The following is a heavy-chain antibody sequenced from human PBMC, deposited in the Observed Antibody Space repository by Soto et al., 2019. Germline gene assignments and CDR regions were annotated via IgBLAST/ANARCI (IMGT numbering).Heavy chain of an antibody. D-gene: IGHD6-19*01. CDR2: ISYDGSNK. CDR3: ERDVAGKAFDY. CDR1: GFTFSSYA. J-gene: IGHJ4*02. Sequence: QVQLVESGGGVVQPGRSLRLSCAASGFTFSSYAMHWVRQAPGKGLEWVAVISYDGSNKYYADSVKGRFTISRDNSKNTLYLQMNSLRAEDTAVYYCERDVAGKAFDYWGQGTLVTVSS. V-gene: IGHV3-30-3*01.